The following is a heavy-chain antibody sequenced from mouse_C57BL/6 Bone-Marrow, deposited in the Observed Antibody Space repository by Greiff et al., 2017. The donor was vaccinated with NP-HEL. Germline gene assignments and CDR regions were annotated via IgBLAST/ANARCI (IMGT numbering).Heavy chain of an antibody. CDR2: IKPNNGSH. CDR3: ARESSSYLYYAMDY. Sequence: VQLQQSGPELVKPGASVKLSCKASGYTFTDYYMNWVKQSHGKGLEWIGDIKPNNGSHSYNQKFKGKARFTVDKSYSTAYMELRSRTSEDYAVYYCARESSSYLYYAMDYWGQGTSVTVSA. J-gene: IGHJ4*01. D-gene: IGHD1-1*01. CDR1: GYTFTDYY. V-gene: IGHV1-26*01.